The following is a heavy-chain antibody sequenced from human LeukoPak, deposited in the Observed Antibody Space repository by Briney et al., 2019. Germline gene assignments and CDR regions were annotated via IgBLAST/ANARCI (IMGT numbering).Heavy chain of an antibody. V-gene: IGHV3-48*02. CDR2: ISSSSSTI. CDR3: ARGGGTYSSDY. J-gene: IGHJ4*02. Sequence: GGSLRLSCAASGFTLSSYSMKWVRQAPGKGLEWVSYISSSSSTIYYADSVKGRFTISRDNAKNSLYLQMNSLRDADTAVYYCARGGGTYSSDYWGQGTLVTVSS. D-gene: IGHD1-26*01. CDR1: GFTLSSYS.